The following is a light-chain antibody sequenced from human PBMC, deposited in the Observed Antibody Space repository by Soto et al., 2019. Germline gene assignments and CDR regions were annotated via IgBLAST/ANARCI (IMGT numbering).Light chain of an antibody. Sequence: DIQMTQSPSSLSASVGDSVTITCRTSQDISNYLAWFQQKPGKPPKLLIYAASTLESGVPSRFSGGRSGTDFTLTISSLQPEDVATFYCQKYDRLPFIFGPGTRVEIK. J-gene: IGKJ3*01. V-gene: IGKV1-27*01. CDR1: QDISNY. CDR2: AAS. CDR3: QKYDRLPFI.